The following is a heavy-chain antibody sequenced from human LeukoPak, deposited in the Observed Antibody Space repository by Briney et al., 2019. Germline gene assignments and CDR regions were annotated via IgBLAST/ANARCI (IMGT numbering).Heavy chain of an antibody. V-gene: IGHV1-18*01. CDR3: AREIAAVVLDIVVVPAADSYNYYYMDV. D-gene: IGHD2-2*01. CDR1: GYTFTIYG. CDR2: ISPYNGNT. J-gene: IGHJ6*03. Sequence: ASVTLSCMASGYTFTIYGISWLRQAPGHGPEWVGWISPYNGNTKYAKKLQGRVTMTTDTSTSTAHMELRSQRSDDTAVYYCAREIAAVVLDIVVVPAADSYNYYYMDVWGKGTTVTVSS.